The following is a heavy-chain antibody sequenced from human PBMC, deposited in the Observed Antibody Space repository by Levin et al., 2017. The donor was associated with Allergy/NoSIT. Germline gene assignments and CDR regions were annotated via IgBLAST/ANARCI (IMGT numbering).Heavy chain of an antibody. D-gene: IGHD2-15*01. V-gene: IGHV3-66*01. CDR3: ARDSPSSGGPNDAFDI. J-gene: IGHJ3*02. CDR1: GFTVSSNY. CDR2: IYSGGST. Sequence: GESLKISCAASGFTVSSNYMSWVRQAPGKGLEWVSVIYSGGSTYYADSVKGRFTISRDNSKNTLYLQMNSLRAEDTAVYYCARDSPSSGGPNDAFDIWGQGTMVTVSS.